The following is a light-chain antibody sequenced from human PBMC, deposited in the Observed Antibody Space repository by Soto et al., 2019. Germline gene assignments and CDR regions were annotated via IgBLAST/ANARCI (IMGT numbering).Light chain of an antibody. J-gene: IGKJ1*01. Sequence: QLTQCPSSLSASVGDRVIIAWRASQSVSRSLNLYQQKAGQAPKLLIYAASTLHSGVPSRFSGSGSGTEFTLTISSLQPDDFATYYCQQYNSYSRTFGQGTKVDIK. CDR3: QQYNSYSRT. CDR1: QSVSRS. CDR2: AAS. V-gene: IGKV1-5*01.